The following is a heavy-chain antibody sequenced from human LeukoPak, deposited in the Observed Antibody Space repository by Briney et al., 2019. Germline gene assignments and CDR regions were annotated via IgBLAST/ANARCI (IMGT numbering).Heavy chain of an antibody. CDR2: VSGSGGST. CDR3: AKDRLYGDYGGY. Sequence: GGSLRLSCAASGFTFSSYAMSWVRQAPGKGLEWVSAVSGSGGSTYYADSVKGRFTISRDNSKNTLYLQMNSLRAEDTAVYYCAKDRLYGDYGGYWGQGTLVTVSS. J-gene: IGHJ4*02. CDR1: GFTFSSYA. D-gene: IGHD4-17*01. V-gene: IGHV3-23*01.